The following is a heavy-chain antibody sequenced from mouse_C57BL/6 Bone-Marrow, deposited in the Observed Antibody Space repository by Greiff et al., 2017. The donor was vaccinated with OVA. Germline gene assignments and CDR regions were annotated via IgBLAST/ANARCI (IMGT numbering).Heavy chain of an antibody. CDR3: TFYYHGSRPAY. CDR1: GFNIKDDY. Sequence: EVQLVESGAELVRPGASVKLSCTASGFNIKDDYMHWVKQRPEQGLEWIGWIDPENGDTEYASKFQGKATITADTSSNTAYLQLSSLTSEDTAVYYCTFYYHGSRPAYWGQGTLVTVSA. CDR2: IDPENGDT. D-gene: IGHD1-1*01. J-gene: IGHJ3*01. V-gene: IGHV14-4*01.